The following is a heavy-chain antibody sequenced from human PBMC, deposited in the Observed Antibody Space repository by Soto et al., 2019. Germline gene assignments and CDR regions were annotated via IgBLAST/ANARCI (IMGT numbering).Heavy chain of an antibody. D-gene: IGHD6-6*01. CDR1: GCSISSGGYY. V-gene: IGHV4-31*03. J-gene: IGHJ4*02. Sequence: PSDTLSLTFTVSGCSISSGGYYWSWIRQHPGKGLEWIGYIYYSGSTYYNPSLKSRVTISEDTSKNQFSLKLSSVTAADTAVYYCARDPRSSRDYWGQGTLVTVSS. CDR3: ARDPRSSRDY. CDR2: IYYSGST.